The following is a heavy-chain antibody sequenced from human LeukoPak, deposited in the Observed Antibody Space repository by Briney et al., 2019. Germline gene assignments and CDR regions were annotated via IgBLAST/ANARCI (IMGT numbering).Heavy chain of an antibody. D-gene: IGHD1-14*01. V-gene: IGHV3-30-3*01. J-gene: IGHJ3*01. CDR1: GFTFSSYA. CDR3: AREYMGYL. CDR2: ISYDGSNK. Sequence: GRSLRLSCAASGFTFSSYAMHWVRQAPGKGLEWVAVISYDGSNKYYADSVKGRFTISRDNSKNTLYLQMNSLRAEDTAVYYCAREYMGYLWGQGTMVTVSS.